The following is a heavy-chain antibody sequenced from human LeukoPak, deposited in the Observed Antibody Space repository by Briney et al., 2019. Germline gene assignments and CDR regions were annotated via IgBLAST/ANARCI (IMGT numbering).Heavy chain of an antibody. Sequence: SETLSLTCAVYGGSFSGYYWSWLRQPPGKGLEWIGEINHSGSTNYNPSLKSRVTISVDTSKNQFSLKLSSVTAADTAVYYCARDPHYDSSGYYRGYWGQGTLVTVSS. CDR1: GGSFSGYY. J-gene: IGHJ4*02. CDR3: ARDPHYDSSGYYRGY. D-gene: IGHD3-22*01. V-gene: IGHV4-34*01. CDR2: INHSGST.